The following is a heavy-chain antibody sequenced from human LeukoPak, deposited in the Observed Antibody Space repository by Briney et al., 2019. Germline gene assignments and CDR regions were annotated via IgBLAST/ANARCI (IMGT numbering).Heavy chain of an antibody. CDR1: GYTFTSYY. CDR2: INPSGGRT. J-gene: IGHJ6*03. V-gene: IGHV1-46*01. D-gene: IGHD6-19*01. CDR3: ARAQWLDYYYYYMDV. Sequence: ASVTLSFTSAGYTFTSYYMHWVRQAPGQGLEWMGIINPSGGRTSYAQKFQGRVTMTRDTSTSTVYMELSSLRSEDTAVYYCARAQWLDYYYYYMDVWGQGTTVTISS.